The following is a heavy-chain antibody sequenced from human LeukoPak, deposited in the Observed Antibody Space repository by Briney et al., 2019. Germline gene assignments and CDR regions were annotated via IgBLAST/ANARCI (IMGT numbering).Heavy chain of an antibody. J-gene: IGHJ4*02. CDR1: GFTFSSYA. Sequence: GRSLRLSCAASGFTFSSYAMHWVRQAPGKGLEWVAVISYDGSNKYYADSVKGRFTISRDNSKNTLYLQMNSLRAEDTAVYYCAKDHSSGIDYWGQGTLVTVSS. CDR3: AKDHSSGIDY. D-gene: IGHD6-19*01. V-gene: IGHV3-30*04. CDR2: ISYDGSNK.